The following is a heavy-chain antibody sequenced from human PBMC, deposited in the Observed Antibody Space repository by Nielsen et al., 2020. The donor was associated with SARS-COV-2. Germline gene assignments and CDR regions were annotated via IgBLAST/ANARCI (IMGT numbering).Heavy chain of an antibody. J-gene: IGHJ3*02. Sequence: GGSLRLSCAASGFTSSSYSMNWVRQAPGKGLEWVSSISSSSSYIYYADSVKGRFTISRDNAKNSLYLQMNSLRAEDTAVYYCAIIWSGYTDAFDIWGQGTMVTVSS. D-gene: IGHD3-3*01. V-gene: IGHV3-21*01. CDR1: GFTSSSYS. CDR3: AIIWSGYTDAFDI. CDR2: ISSSSSYI.